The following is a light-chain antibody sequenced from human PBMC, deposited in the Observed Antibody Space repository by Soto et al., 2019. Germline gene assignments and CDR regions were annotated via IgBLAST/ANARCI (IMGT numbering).Light chain of an antibody. CDR2: DVI. V-gene: IGLV2-11*01. CDR1: SSDVGLYEY. J-gene: IGLJ2*01. CDR3: CSYAGTYTFVL. Sequence: QSVLTQPRSVSGSPGQSVTISCAGTSSDVGLYEYVSWYQHHPGKVPKLIIYDVIKRPSGVPDRFSGSKSGNTASLTISGLQAEDEADYFCCSYAGTYTFVLFGGGTKLTVL.